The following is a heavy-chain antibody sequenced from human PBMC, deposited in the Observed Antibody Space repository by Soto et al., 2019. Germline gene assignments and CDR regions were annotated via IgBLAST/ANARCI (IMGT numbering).Heavy chain of an antibody. CDR2: TYYRSKWYN. D-gene: IGHD3-22*01. J-gene: IGHJ4*02. CDR3: ASSHYYYDSSGYYGLFDY. Sequence: PSETLSLTCAISGDSVSSNSAAWNWIRQSPSRGLEWLGRTYYRSKWYNDYAVSVKSRITINPDTSKNQFSLQLNSVTPEDTAVYYCASSHYYYDSSGYYGLFDYWGQGTLVTVSS. CDR1: GDSVSSNSAA. V-gene: IGHV6-1*01.